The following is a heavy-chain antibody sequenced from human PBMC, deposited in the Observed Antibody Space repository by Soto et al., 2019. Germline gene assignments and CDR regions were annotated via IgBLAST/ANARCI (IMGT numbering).Heavy chain of an antibody. Sequence: QVQLQESGPGLVKPSQTLSLTCTVSGGSISSGGYYWSWIRQHPGKVLEWIGYIYYIGRTYSNPSLERRVTISVDTSKNQFSLKLGSVTGADTAVYYCAREFISWFGELGPDYWGQGTLVTVSS. J-gene: IGHJ4*02. CDR1: GGSISSGGYY. CDR2: IYYIGRT. V-gene: IGHV4-31*03. CDR3: AREFISWFGELGPDY. D-gene: IGHD3-10*01.